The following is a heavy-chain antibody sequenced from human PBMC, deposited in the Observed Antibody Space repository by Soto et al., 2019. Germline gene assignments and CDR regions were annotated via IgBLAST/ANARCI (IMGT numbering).Heavy chain of an antibody. J-gene: IGHJ4*02. V-gene: IGHV3-7*01. CDR2: IKEDGSLK. Sequence: GGSLRRSCAASGFYITNYWMTCVRQAPGKVPELVANIKEDGSLKFYVYSVRGRLTISRDNSKNSVYLEMSRLRAEDTAVYYCVRDSYTAQWXTAGEEYWGQGTLVTVST. D-gene: IGHD2-2*02. CDR3: VRDSYTAQWXTAGEEY. CDR1: GFYITNYW.